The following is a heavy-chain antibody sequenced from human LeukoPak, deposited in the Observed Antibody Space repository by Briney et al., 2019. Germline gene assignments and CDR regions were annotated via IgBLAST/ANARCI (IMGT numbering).Heavy chain of an antibody. D-gene: IGHD2-2*03. CDR1: GYTFTSYG. Sequence: GASVKVSCKTSGYTFTSYGISWVRQAPGQGLEWMGWISAYNGYTNYAQNFQGRVTMTTDASTSTAYMELRSLRSDDTAVYYCARDGYCRGSSCPFQHWGQGTMVTVSS. V-gene: IGHV1-18*01. J-gene: IGHJ1*01. CDR3: ARDGYCRGSSCPFQH. CDR2: ISAYNGYT.